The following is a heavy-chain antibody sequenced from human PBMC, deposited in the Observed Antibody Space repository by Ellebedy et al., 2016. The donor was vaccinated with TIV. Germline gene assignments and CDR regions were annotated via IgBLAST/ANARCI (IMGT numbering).Heavy chain of an antibody. J-gene: IGHJ4*02. CDR2: ISYSGST. Sequence: MPSETLSLTCAVSGGSISSYYWSWIRQPPGKGLEWIAYISYSGSTKCSPSLKSRVTISVDTSKNQFSLKLSSVTAADTAVYYCATYSMGRLDYWGQGTLVTVSS. D-gene: IGHD4-11*01. CDR1: GGSISSYY. CDR3: ATYSMGRLDY. V-gene: IGHV4-59*08.